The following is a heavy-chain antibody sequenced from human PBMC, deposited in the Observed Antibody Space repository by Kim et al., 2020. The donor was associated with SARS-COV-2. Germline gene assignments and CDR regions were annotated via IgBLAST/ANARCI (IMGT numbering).Heavy chain of an antibody. CDR3: AREHGDYPGFGY. Sequence: SYAQKFQGRVTMTRDTSTSTVYMELSSLGSEDTAVYYCAREHGDYPGFGYWGQGTLVTVSS. D-gene: IGHD4-17*01. V-gene: IGHV1-46*01. J-gene: IGHJ4*02.